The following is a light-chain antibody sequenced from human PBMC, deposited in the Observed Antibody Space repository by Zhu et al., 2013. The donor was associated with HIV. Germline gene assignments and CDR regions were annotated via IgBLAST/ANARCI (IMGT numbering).Light chain of an antibody. CDR1: QSVFTN. Sequence: EIVLTQSPATLSVSPGERATLSCRASQSVFTNLAWYQQKPGQAPRLLIYDVSIRASGIPDRFSGSGSGTDFTLTISRLEPEDSAAYFCQQYGSVPVTFGPGTRLDI. V-gene: IGKV3-20*01. J-gene: IGKJ5*01. CDR3: QQYGSVPVT. CDR2: DVS.